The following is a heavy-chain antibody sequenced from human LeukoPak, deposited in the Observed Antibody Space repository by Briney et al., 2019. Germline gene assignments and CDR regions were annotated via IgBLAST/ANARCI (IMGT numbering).Heavy chain of an antibody. CDR1: GFTVSSNY. J-gene: IGHJ5*02. CDR2: INHSGST. Sequence: GSLRLSCAASGFTVSSNYMSWIRQPPGKGLEWIGEINHSGSTNYNPSLKSRVTISVDTSKNQFSLKLSSVTAADTAVYYCARAPPGYCSSTSCYRRTNWFDPWGQGTLVTVSS. D-gene: IGHD2-2*02. V-gene: IGHV4-34*01. CDR3: ARAPPGYCSSTSCYRRTNWFDP.